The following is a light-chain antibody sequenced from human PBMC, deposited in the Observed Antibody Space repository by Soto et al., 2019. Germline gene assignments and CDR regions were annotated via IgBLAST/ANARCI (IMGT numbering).Light chain of an antibody. CDR3: VQSVELLLT. J-gene: IGKJ4*01. CDR1: QSLLHSDGKTY. V-gene: IGKV2D-29*01. CDR2: EVS. Sequence: VLTQTPLSLSVTPGQPASISCKSSQSLLHSDGKTYLHWYLQKSGQPPQLLIHEVSNRFSGVPERFSGSGSGTDVTLNISRVEADDVGIFYCVQSVELLLTFGGGTKVEI.